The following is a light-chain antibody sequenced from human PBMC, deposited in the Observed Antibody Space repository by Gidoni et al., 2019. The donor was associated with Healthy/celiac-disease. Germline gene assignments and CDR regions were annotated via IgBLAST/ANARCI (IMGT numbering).Light chain of an antibody. CDR3: QQYDNLPT. V-gene: IGKV1-33*01. Sequence: DIQMTQSPSSLSASVVDRVTITCQASQDISNYLNWYQQKPGKAPKLLIFHESNLETGVPSRFSGSGSVTDFNFTISSLQHEDIATYYCQQYDNLPTFGGGTKVEIK. CDR1: QDISNY. CDR2: HES. J-gene: IGKJ4*01.